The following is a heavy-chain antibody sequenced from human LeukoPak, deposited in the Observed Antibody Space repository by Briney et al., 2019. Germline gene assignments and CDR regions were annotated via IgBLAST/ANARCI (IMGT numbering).Heavy chain of an antibody. V-gene: IGHV4-38-2*02. CDR2: IYYSGST. D-gene: IGHD3-10*01. J-gene: IGHJ5*02. CDR1: GYSISSGYY. CDR3: ARSVGYYGSGSYYNWFDP. Sequence: SETLSLTCTVSGYSISSGYYWGWIRQPPGKGLEWIGSIYYSGSTYYNPSLKSRVTISVDTSKNQFSLKLSSVTAADTAVYYCARSVGYYGSGSYYNWFDPWGQGTLVTVSS.